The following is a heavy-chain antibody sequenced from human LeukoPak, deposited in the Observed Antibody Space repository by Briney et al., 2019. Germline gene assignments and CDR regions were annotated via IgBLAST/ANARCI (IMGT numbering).Heavy chain of an antibody. V-gene: IGHV3-48*01. J-gene: IGHJ4*02. Sequence: GGSLRLSCAASGFTFSSYSMNWVRQAPGKGLEWVSYISSSSSTIYYADSVKGRFTISRDNAKNSLYLQTNSLRAEDTAVYYCARDLGPVDYWGQGTLVTVSS. CDR3: ARDLGPVDY. CDR2: ISSSSSTI. D-gene: IGHD7-27*01. CDR1: GFTFSSYS.